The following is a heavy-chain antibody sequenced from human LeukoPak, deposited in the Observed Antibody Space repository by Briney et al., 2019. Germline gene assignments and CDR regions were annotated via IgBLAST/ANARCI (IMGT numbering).Heavy chain of an antibody. CDR1: GGSFSGYY. CDR2: INHSGST. Sequence: SEALSLTCAAYGGSFSGYYWSWIRQPPGKGLEWIGEINHSGSTNYNPSLKSRVTISVDTSKNQFSLRLSSVTAADTAVYYCARAGFALAPHRGTPFDYWGQGTLVTVSS. CDR3: ARAGFALAPHRGTPFDY. J-gene: IGHJ4*02. V-gene: IGHV4-34*01. D-gene: IGHD6-6*01.